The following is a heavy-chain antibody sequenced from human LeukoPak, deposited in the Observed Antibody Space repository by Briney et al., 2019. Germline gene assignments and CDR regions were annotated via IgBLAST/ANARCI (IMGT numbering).Heavy chain of an antibody. V-gene: IGHV1-69*04. CDR1: GGTFSSYA. Sequence: SVKVSCKASGGTFSSYAISWVRQAPGQGLEWMGRIIPILGIANYAQKFQGRVTITADKSTSTAYMELSSLRSEDTAVYYCARGPTSGYVNYWGQGTLVTVSS. CDR2: IIPILGIA. J-gene: IGHJ4*02. D-gene: IGHD5-12*01. CDR3: ARGPTSGYVNY.